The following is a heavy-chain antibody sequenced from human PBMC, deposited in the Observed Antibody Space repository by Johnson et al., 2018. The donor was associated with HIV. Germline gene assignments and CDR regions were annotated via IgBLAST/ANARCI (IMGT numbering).Heavy chain of an antibody. Sequence: QVQLVESGGGVVQPGRSLRLSCAASGFSFSPYALHWVRQTPGKGLEWVAVISHDGSKKYYADSVEGRFTISRDNFKNSLYLQMNSLRGEDTAAYYCARGAYCGGDCYSGLGALDVWGQGTVVIVSS. D-gene: IGHD2-21*02. J-gene: IGHJ3*01. CDR1: GFSFSPYA. V-gene: IGHV3-30*04. CDR3: ARGAYCGGDCYSGLGALDV. CDR2: ISHDGSKK.